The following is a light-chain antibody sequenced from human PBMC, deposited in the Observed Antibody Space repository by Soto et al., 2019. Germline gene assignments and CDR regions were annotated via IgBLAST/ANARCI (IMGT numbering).Light chain of an antibody. J-gene: IGKJ1*01. Sequence: DIQMTQSPSTLSGSVGYRVTITCRASQTISSWLAWYQQKPGKAPKLLIYKASTLKSGVPSKFSGSGSGTEFTLTISSLKNDDFATYYCQHYNSYSEAFGQGTKVDIK. V-gene: IGKV1-5*03. CDR3: QHYNSYSEA. CDR2: KAS. CDR1: QTISSW.